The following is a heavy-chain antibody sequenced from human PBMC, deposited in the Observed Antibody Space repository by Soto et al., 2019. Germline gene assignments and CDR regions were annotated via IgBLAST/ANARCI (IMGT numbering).Heavy chain of an antibody. Sequence: ASVKVSCKASGYTFTSYGISWVRQAPGQGLEWMGWISAYNGNTNYAQKLQGRVTMTTDTSTSTAYMELRSLRSDDTAVYYCARGGSAPNDYIWGSYIIDAFDIWGQGTMVTVSS. D-gene: IGHD3-16*01. J-gene: IGHJ3*02. V-gene: IGHV1-18*01. CDR2: ISAYNGNT. CDR1: GYTFTSYG. CDR3: ARGGSAPNDYIWGSYIIDAFDI.